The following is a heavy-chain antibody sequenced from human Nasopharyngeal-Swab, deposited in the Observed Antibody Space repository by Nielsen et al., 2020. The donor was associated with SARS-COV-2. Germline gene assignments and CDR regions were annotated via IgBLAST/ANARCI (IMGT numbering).Heavy chain of an antibody. D-gene: IGHD2-2*01. Sequence: SETLSLTCAVYGGSFSGYYWSWIRQPPGKGLERIGEINHSGSTNYNPSLKSRVTISVDTSKNQFSLKLTPVTAADTAVYYCARERQLPQYYYYYYYMDVWGKGTTVTVSS. J-gene: IGHJ6*03. V-gene: IGHV4-34*01. CDR1: GGSFSGYY. CDR3: ARERQLPQYYYYYYYMDV. CDR2: INHSGST.